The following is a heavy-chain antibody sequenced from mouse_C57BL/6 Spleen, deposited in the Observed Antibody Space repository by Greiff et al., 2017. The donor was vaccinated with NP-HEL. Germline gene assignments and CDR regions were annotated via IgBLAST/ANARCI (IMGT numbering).Heavy chain of an antibody. V-gene: IGHV5-4*01. J-gene: IGHJ2*01. CDR3: ARDQAGPDY. CDR1: GFTFSSYA. D-gene: IGHD3-2*02. Sequence: DVQLVESGGGLVKPGGSLKLSCAASGFTFSSYAMSWVRQTPEKRLEWVATISDGGSYTYYPDNVKGRFTISRDNAKNNLYLQMSHLKSEDTAMYYCARDQAGPDYWGQGTTLTVSS. CDR2: ISDGGSYT.